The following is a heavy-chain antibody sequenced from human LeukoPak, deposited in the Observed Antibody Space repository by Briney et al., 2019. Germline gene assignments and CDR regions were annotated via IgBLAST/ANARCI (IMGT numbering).Heavy chain of an antibody. D-gene: IGHD2-15*01. CDR3: AKDLGYCSGGSCYRFDY. Sequence: GGSLRPSCAASGFTFSSYGMHWVRQAPGKGREWVAVISYDRSNKYYADSVKGRFTISRDNSKNTLYLQMNSLRAEDTAVYYCAKDLGYCSGGSCYRFDYWGQGTLVTVSS. V-gene: IGHV3-30*18. CDR2: ISYDRSNK. CDR1: GFTFSSYG. J-gene: IGHJ4*02.